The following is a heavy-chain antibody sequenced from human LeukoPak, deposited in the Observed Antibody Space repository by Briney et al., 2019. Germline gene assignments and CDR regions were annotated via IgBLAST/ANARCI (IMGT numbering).Heavy chain of an antibody. J-gene: IGHJ4*02. Sequence: HLGGSLRLSCAASGFTFSTYAITWVRQGPGKGLEWVSAIRPDGDRTYYANSVRGRFTISRDNSKDTVYLQINGLGVEDTAVYYCAREQSGTRGWYTVDYWGQGTLVTVSS. D-gene: IGHD6-19*01. CDR3: AREQSGTRGWYTVDY. CDR1: GFTFSTYA. CDR2: IRPDGDRT. V-gene: IGHV3-23*01.